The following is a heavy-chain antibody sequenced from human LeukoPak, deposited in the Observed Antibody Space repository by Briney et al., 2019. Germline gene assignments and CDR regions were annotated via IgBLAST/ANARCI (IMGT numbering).Heavy chain of an antibody. CDR2: ISGNGGGT. D-gene: IGHD1-26*01. CDR1: GFTFSSYA. Sequence: GGSLRLSCAASGFTFSSYAMSWVRQAPGKGLEWVSGISGNGGGTYYAGSVKGRFTISRDDSKNTLYLQMNSLRAEDTAVYYCAISGGYWAWAHWGQGTLVTVSS. CDR3: AISGGYWAWAH. J-gene: IGHJ4*02. V-gene: IGHV3-23*01.